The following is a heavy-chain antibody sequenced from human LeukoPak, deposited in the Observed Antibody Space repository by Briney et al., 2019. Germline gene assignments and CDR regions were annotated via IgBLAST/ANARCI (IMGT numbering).Heavy chain of an antibody. J-gene: IGHJ3*02. CDR2: TYYRSSWYN. Sequence: SQTLSLTCAISGDSVSIDRTAWSWIRQSPSRGLEWLGRTYYRSSWYNDYAASVKSRITINPDTSKNQFSLQLNSVTLEDTAVYYCARDRVGTDAFDIWGQGTMVTVSS. V-gene: IGHV6-1*01. CDR1: GDSVSIDRTA. D-gene: IGHD3-10*01. CDR3: ARDRVGTDAFDI.